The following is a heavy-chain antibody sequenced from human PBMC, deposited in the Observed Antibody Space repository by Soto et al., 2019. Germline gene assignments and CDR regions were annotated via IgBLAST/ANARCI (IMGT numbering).Heavy chain of an antibody. Sequence: LSLTCTVSGGSISSYYWSWIRQPPGKGLEWIGYIYYSGSTNYNPSLKSRVTISVDTSKIQFSLKLSSVTAADTAVYYCARDRGYCTNGVCHPGGWFDPWGQGTLVTVSS. CDR3: ARDRGYCTNGVCHPGGWFDP. V-gene: IGHV4-59*01. CDR1: GGSISSYY. CDR2: IYYSGST. D-gene: IGHD2-8*01. J-gene: IGHJ5*02.